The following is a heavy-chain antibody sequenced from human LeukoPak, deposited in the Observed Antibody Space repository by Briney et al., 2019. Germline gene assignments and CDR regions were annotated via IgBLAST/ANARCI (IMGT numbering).Heavy chain of an antibody. V-gene: IGHV1-46*01. CDR2: ISPSGGST. CDR3: ARDNSVRDEAWWFTP. Sequence: GASMKVFCKAFGYTFTRDYMEWVRPAPGQGPEWMEVISPSGGSTTYAQKFQGRVTLTRDMSTSTDYLELSSLRSEDTAVYYCARDNSVRDEAWWFTPWGQGTQVTVSS. J-gene: IGHJ5*02. CDR1: GYTFTRDY. D-gene: IGHD5-24*01.